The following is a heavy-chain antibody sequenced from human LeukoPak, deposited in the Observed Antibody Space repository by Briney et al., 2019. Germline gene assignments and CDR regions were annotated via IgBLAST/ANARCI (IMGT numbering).Heavy chain of an antibody. D-gene: IGHD6-19*01. V-gene: IGHV1-2*02. Sequence: ASVKVSCKASGYTFTGYYMHWVRQAPGQGLEWMGWINPNSGGTNYAQKFQGRGTMTRDTAISTAYMELSRLRSDDTAVYYCARHLPYSSGWDPEDYWGQGTLVTVSS. CDR2: INPNSGGT. J-gene: IGHJ4*02. CDR1: GYTFTGYY. CDR3: ARHLPYSSGWDPEDY.